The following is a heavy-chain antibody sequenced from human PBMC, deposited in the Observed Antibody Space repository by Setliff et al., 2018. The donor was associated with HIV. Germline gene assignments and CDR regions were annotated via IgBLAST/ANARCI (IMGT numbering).Heavy chain of an antibody. CDR3: ARGRYGSGTYWGLYYYYYMDV. J-gene: IGHJ6*03. Sequence: SVKVSCKASGGTFSGNAISWVRQAPGQGLEWMGGIIPMLSIANYAQEFQGRVRFTADKSTSTAYMELNSLRSDDTDGYYCARGRYGSGTYWGLYYYYYMDVWGKGTTVTVSS. D-gene: IGHD3-10*01. CDR1: GGTFSGNA. V-gene: IGHV1-69*10. CDR2: IIPMLSIA.